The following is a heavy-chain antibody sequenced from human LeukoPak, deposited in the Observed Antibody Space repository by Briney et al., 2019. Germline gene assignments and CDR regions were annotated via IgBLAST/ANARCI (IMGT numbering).Heavy chain of an antibody. CDR1: GGSISSGDYY. CDR3: ARDALGYCSSTSCLRGSYWYYGMDV. V-gene: IGHV4-30-4*01. CDR2: IYYSGST. Sequence: SQTLSLTCTVSGGSISSGDYYWSWIRQPPGKGLEWIGYIYYSGSTYYNPSLKSRVTISVDTSKNQFSLKLSSVTAADTAVYYCARDALGYCSSTSCLRGSYWYYGMDVWGQGTTVTVSS. J-gene: IGHJ6*02. D-gene: IGHD2-2*01.